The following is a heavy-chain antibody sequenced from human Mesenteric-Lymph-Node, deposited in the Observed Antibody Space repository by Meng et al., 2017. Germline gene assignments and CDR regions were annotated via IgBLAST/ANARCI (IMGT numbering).Heavy chain of an antibody. D-gene: IGHD6-13*01. V-gene: IGHV1-58*02. J-gene: IGHJ4*02. Sequence: SVKVSCKASGGTFSSYTISWVRQAPGQRLEWIGWIVVGSGNTNYAQKFQERVTITRDMSTSTAYMELSSLRSEDTAVYYCAAEGSSSWFDYWGQGTLVTVSS. CDR1: GGTFSSYT. CDR3: AAEGSSSWFDY. CDR2: IVVGSGNT.